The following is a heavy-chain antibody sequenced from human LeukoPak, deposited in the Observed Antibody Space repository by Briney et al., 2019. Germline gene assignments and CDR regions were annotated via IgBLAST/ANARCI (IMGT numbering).Heavy chain of an antibody. CDR3: AKESGYSYGPYYYYYMDV. CDR1: GFTVSSNY. Sequence: PGGSLRLSCAASGFTVSSNYMSWVRQAPGKGLEWVAVIWYDGSNKYYADSVKGRFTISRDNSKNTLYLQMNSLRAEDTAVYYCAKESGYSYGPYYYYYMDVWGQGTLVTVSS. D-gene: IGHD5-18*01. J-gene: IGHJ6*03. CDR2: IWYDGSNK. V-gene: IGHV3-33*06.